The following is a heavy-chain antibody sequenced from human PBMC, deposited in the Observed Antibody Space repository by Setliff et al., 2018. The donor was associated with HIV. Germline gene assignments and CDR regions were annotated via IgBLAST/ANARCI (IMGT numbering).Heavy chain of an antibody. CDR1: GFTLSPYG. D-gene: IGHD4-17*01. Sequence: QPGGSLRLSCAASGFTLSPYGMHWVRQPPGKGLEWVAFIRYDGTNKYYADSVKGRFTISRDNSKSTLYLQMNSLRPEDTAVYYCATYGGGHGYNPFDSWGQGTLVTVSS. V-gene: IGHV3-30*02. CDR3: ATYGGGHGYNPFDS. CDR2: IRYDGTNK. J-gene: IGHJ4*02.